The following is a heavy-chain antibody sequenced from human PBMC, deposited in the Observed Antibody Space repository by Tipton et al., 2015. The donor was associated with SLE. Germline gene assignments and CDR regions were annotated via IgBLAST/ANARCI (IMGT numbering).Heavy chain of an antibody. CDR3: ARDPLGPPLYWFDP. Sequence: SLRLSCAASGFTVSSNYMSWVRQAPGKGLEWVSVIYSGGSTYYADSVKGRFTMTTDTSTSTAYMELRSLRSDDTAVYYCARDPLGPPLYWFDPWGQGTLVTVSS. J-gene: IGHJ5*02. CDR1: GFTVSSNY. CDR2: IYSGGST. V-gene: IGHV3-53*05.